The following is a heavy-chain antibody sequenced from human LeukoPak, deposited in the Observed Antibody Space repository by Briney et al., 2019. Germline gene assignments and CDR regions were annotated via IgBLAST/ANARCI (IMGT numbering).Heavy chain of an antibody. V-gene: IGHV4-59*01. CDR1: DGSTTGYY. J-gene: IGHJ3*02. CDR3: ASVRVGSWYQRDAFDI. D-gene: IGHD6-13*01. Sequence: SETLSLTCSVSDGSTTGYYWSWVRQPPGKGLEWIAYVYYTGRTLYNPSLESRVTISVDTSKNQFSLKLSSVTAADTAVYYCASVRVGSWYQRDAFDIWGQGTMVTVSS. CDR2: VYYTGRT.